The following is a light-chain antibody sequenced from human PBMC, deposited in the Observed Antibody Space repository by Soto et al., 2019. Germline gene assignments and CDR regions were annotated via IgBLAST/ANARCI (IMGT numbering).Light chain of an antibody. CDR3: SSYTNGDTWV. V-gene: IGLV2-14*01. CDR1: SSDVGGYNY. CDR2: EVT. Sequence: QSVLTQPASVSGSPGQSITISCTGTSSDVGGYNYVSWYQQHPGQVPKLTIYEVTNRLSGVSSRFSGSKSGNTASLTISGLQAEDEADYYCSSYTNGDTWVFGGGTQLTVL. J-gene: IGLJ3*02.